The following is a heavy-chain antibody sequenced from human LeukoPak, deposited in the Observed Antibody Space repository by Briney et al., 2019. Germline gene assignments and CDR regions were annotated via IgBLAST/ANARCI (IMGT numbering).Heavy chain of an antibody. CDR3: AARPTSEAVAPSDF. CDR1: GFTPSNCG. J-gene: IGHJ4*02. V-gene: IGHV3-23*01. CDR2: ISGSGGST. Sequence: GGSLRLSCAGSGFTPSNCGMSWVRQAPGKGLEWVSGISGSGGSTYYADSVKGRFTISRDNSESTLYLQMNSLRAEDTATYYCAARPTSEAVAPSDFWGQGTLVTVSP. D-gene: IGHD6-19*01.